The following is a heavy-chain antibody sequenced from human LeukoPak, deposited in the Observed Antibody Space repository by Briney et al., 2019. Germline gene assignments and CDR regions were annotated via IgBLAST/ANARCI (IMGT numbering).Heavy chain of an antibody. CDR1: GFTFSSYW. D-gene: IGHD3-10*01. J-gene: IGHJ6*02. Sequence: GGSLRLSCAASGFTFSSYWMSWVRQAPGKGLEWVANIKQDGSEKYYVDSVKGRFTISRDNAKKSLFLQMNSLRVEDTAVYFCAREDLYGSGSYDGMDVWGQGTTVTVSS. CDR2: IKQDGSEK. V-gene: IGHV3-7*01. CDR3: AREDLYGSGSYDGMDV.